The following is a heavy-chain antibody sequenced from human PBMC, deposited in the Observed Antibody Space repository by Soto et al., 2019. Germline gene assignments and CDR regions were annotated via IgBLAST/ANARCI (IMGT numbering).Heavy chain of an antibody. Sequence: PSETLSLTCAVYGGSFSGYYWSWIRQPPGKGLEWIGEINHSGSTNYNPSLKSRVTISVDTSKNQFSLKLSSVTAADTAVYYCARDRVMLTFGGGSEEWGIDSWGQGTLVTVSS. CDR3: ARDRVMLTFGGGSEEWGIDS. V-gene: IGHV4-34*01. CDR2: INHSGST. J-gene: IGHJ4*02. CDR1: GGSFSGYY. D-gene: IGHD3-16*01.